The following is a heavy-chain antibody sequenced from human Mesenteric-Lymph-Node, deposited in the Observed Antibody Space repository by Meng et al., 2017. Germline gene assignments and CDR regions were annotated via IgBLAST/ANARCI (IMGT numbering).Heavy chain of an antibody. V-gene: IGHV4-30-2*05. D-gene: IGHD5-12*01. Sequence: QLQESGSGLVKPSQTLSLSWSWIRQPPGQGLEWVGYIYSSGSTYYNPSLKSRITISVDTSKNQFSLRLTSVTAADTAVYYCAGDRRGVATVDYWGQGTLVTVSS. CDR3: AGDRRGVATVDY. J-gene: IGHJ4*02. CDR2: IYSSGST.